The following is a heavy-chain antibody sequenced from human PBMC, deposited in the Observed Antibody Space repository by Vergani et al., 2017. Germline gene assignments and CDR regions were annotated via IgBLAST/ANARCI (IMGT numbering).Heavy chain of an antibody. CDR1: GYTFTSYY. Sequence: QVQLVQSGAEVKKPGASVKVSCKASGYTFTSYYMHWVRQAPGQGLEWMGIINPSGGSTSYAQKFQGRVTMTRDTSTSTVYMELSSLRSEDTAVYYCARGGIAVAGTHYFDYWGQGTLVTVSS. D-gene: IGHD6-19*01. J-gene: IGHJ4*02. CDR2: INPSGGST. CDR3: ARGGIAVAGTHYFDY. V-gene: IGHV1-46*03.